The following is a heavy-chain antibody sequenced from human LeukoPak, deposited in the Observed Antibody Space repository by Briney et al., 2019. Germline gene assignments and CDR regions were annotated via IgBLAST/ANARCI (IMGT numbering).Heavy chain of an antibody. CDR1: GFTFSTDG. D-gene: IGHD3-22*01. Sequence: PGGSLRLSCAASGFTFSTDGMHWVRQAPGKGLEWVAFISNDGSNKYYADSVKGRFTISRDTAKNSLYLQMSSLRAEDTAVYYCARITPFLLHDYWGQGTLVTVSS. CDR3: ARITPFLLHDY. CDR2: ISNDGSNK. V-gene: IGHV3-33*01. J-gene: IGHJ4*02.